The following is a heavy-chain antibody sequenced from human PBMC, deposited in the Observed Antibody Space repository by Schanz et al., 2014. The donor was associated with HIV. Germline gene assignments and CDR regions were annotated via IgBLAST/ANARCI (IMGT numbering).Heavy chain of an antibody. Sequence: LVQSGSEVKRPGASVTVSCKASGYTFISYGISWVRQAPGQGLEWMGWISAYNGNTNYAQKFQGRLTMTTDTSTSTAYMELTSLRSDDTAVYYCARDRPVIVGATRADGGTDFDYWGQGTLVTVSS. D-gene: IGHD1-26*01. J-gene: IGHJ4*02. CDR1: GYTFISYG. CDR2: ISAYNGNT. CDR3: ARDRPVIVGATRADGGTDFDY. V-gene: IGHV1-18*01.